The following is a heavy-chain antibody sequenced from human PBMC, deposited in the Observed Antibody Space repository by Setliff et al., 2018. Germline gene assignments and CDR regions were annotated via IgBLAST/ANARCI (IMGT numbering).Heavy chain of an antibody. Sequence: ASVKVSCKTSGYTFTDYGISWVRQAPGQRLEWVGWIRASNDETDYAQKFRGRVTMTTDTSTSTAYMEMRSLTSDDTAVYYCARDEIRPITPDYWGRGTLVTVSS. CDR2: IRASNDET. CDR3: ARDEIRPITPDY. J-gene: IGHJ4*02. D-gene: IGHD1-20*01. V-gene: IGHV1-18*01. CDR1: GYTFTDYG.